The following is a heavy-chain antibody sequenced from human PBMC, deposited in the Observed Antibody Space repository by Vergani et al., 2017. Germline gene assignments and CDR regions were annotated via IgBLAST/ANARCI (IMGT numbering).Heavy chain of an antibody. CDR1: GYSFTSYW. V-gene: IGHV5-51*01. Sequence: VQLVQSGAEVKKPGESLTIPCKGSGYSFTSYWIGWVRQMPGKGLEWLGIIYPGDSDTRYSPSFQGQVTISADKSISTAYMQWSSLKAADTAMNYWERHRQSWGYDAMDVWGQGTTVTVSS. CDR3: ERHRQSWGYDAMDV. J-gene: IGHJ6*02. CDR2: IYPGDSDT. D-gene: IGHD3-16*01.